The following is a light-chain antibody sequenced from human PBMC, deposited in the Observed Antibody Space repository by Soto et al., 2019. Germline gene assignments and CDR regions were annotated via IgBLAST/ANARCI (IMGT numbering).Light chain of an antibody. CDR3: SSFTSDITYV. J-gene: IGLJ1*01. V-gene: IGLV2-14*01. Sequence: QSALTQPASVSGSPGQSITISCTGTSSDVGGYNSVSWYRQDPGKAPKLMIYDVTNRPSGVSNRFSGSKPGNTASLTISGLQAEDEADYYCSSFTSDITYVFGTGTQLTVL. CDR2: DVT. CDR1: SSDVGGYNS.